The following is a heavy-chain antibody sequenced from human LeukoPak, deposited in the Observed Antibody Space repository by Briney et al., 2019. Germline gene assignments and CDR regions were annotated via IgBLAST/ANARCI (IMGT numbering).Heavy chain of an antibody. CDR2: LHYSGST. Sequence: SEILSLTCTVFGGSISNYYWNWLRQPPGKGLEWIGYLHYSGSTKYNPSLKSRVLISLDTSNNQFSLKLSYVTAADTAMYYCARGYHDVLTGLYHWFDPWGQGTLVTVSS. D-gene: IGHD3-9*01. CDR3: ARGYHDVLTGLYHWFDP. V-gene: IGHV4-59*12. J-gene: IGHJ5*02. CDR1: GGSISNYY.